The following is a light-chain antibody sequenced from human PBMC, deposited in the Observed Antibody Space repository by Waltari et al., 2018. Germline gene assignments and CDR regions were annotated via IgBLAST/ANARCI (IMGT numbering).Light chain of an antibody. V-gene: IGKV1-39*01. J-gene: IGKJ4*01. CDR2: AAS. CDR3: LQTYTTPLT. CDR1: QSISGS. Sequence: DIQMTQSPSSLSASVGDRVTITCRASQSISGSLHWYQQKLGKAPKLLICAASSLQRGVPSRISGSASGTYFTLTISSLQPEDFATYYCLQTYTTPLTFGGGTNVEIK.